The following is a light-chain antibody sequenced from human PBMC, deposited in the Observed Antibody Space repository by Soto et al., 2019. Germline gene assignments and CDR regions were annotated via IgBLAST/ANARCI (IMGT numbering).Light chain of an antibody. Sequence: QSVLTQPASVSGSPGQSITISCTGTSSDIGSDKLVSWYQQHPGRAPKIIIYEAFKRPSGVSNRFSGSRSGNTASLTISGLRGEDEADYYCCSYAGSTTWVFGGGIKLTVL. CDR1: SSDIGSDKL. V-gene: IGLV2-23*01. CDR2: EAF. CDR3: CSYAGSTTWV. J-gene: IGLJ3*02.